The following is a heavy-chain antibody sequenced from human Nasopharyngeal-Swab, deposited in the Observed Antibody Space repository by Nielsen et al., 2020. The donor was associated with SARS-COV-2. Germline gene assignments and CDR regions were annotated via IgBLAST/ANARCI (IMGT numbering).Heavy chain of an antibody. CDR1: GGSISSSNW. D-gene: IGHD3-10*01. V-gene: IGHV4-4*02. CDR3: ARDPRLVTMVRGAYYYYYYGGR. CDR2: IYHSGST. J-gene: IGHJ6*02. Sequence: SETLSLTCAVSGGSISSSNWWSWVRQPPGKGLEWIGEIYHSGSTNYNPSLKSRVTISVDKSKNQFSLKLSSVTAADTAVYYCARDPRLVTMVRGAYYYYYYGGRLGPRDHGHRLL.